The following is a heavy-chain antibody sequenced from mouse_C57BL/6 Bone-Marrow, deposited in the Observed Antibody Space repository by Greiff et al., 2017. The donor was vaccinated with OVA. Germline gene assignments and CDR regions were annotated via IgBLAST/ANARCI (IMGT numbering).Heavy chain of an antibody. CDR3: AIFITTVVAKAMDY. D-gene: IGHD1-1*01. V-gene: IGHV1-52*01. Sequence: QVQLQQPGAELVRPGSSVKLSCKASGYTFTSSWMHWVKQRPIQGLEWIGNIDPSDSETHYNQKFKDKATLTVDKSSSTAYMQLSSLTSEDSAVYYCAIFITTVVAKAMDYWGQGTSVTVSS. CDR1: GYTFTSSW. J-gene: IGHJ4*01. CDR2: IDPSDSET.